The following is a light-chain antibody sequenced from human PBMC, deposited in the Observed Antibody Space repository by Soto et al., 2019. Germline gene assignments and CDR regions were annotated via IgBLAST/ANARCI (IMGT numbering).Light chain of an antibody. J-gene: IGLJ2*01. V-gene: IGLV1-40*01. CDR3: QSYDSSLSAVV. Sequence: QSVLTQPPSVSGAPGQRVTISCTGSSSNIGAGYDVHWYQHLPGTAPKLLIYGNTNRPSGVPDRFSGSKSGTSASLAITGLQAEDEPDYYCQSYDSSLSAVVFGGGTKVTVL. CDR2: GNT. CDR1: SSNIGAGYD.